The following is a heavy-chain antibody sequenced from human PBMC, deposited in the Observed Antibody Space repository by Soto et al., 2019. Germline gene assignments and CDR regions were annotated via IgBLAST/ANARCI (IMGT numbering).Heavy chain of an antibody. CDR1: GFSFSTYA. D-gene: IGHD6-13*01. CDR2: ISGSGSSE. J-gene: IGHJ4*02. Sequence: GGSLRLSCAASGFSFSTYAMSWVRQAPGKGLEWVSGISGSGSSEYYADSVKGRFTISRDNSKNTLYLQMNSLRAEDTAIYYCAKELRAAAGTLFDYWGQGTLVTVSS. CDR3: AKELRAAAGTLFDY. V-gene: IGHV3-23*01.